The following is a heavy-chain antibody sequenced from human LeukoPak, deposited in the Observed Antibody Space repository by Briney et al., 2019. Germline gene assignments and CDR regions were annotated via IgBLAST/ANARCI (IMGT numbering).Heavy chain of an antibody. CDR1: GITLSNYG. CDR2: ISGNGGST. D-gene: IGHD3-22*01. CDR3: AKRGVVIRVILVGFHKEAYYFDS. V-gene: IGHV3-23*01. Sequence: GGSLRLSCAVSGITLSNYGMSWVRQAPGKGLEWVAGISGNGGSTNYADSVKGRFSISRDYPKNTLYQQMNSLRAEDTDVYFCAKRGVVIRVILVGFHKEAYYFDSWGQGALVTVSS. J-gene: IGHJ4*02.